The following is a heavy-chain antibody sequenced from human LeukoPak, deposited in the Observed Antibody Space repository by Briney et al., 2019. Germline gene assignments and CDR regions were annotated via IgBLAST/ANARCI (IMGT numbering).Heavy chain of an antibody. Sequence: PGGSLRLSCAASGFTFSSYAMHWVRQAPGKGLEWVAVISYDGSNKYYADSVKGRFTISRDNSKNTLYLQMNSLRAEDTAVYYCAKRYYDFWSGYFFDYWGQGTLVTVSS. CDR3: AKRYYDFWSGYFFDY. D-gene: IGHD3-3*01. CDR2: ISYDGSNK. CDR1: GFTFSSYA. V-gene: IGHV3-30-3*01. J-gene: IGHJ4*02.